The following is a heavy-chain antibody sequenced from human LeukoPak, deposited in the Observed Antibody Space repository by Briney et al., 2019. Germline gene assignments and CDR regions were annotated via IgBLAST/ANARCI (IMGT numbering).Heavy chain of an antibody. V-gene: IGHV3-74*01. J-gene: IGHJ4*02. CDR2: INSDGSST. D-gene: IGHD3-3*01. Sequence: GGSLRLSCAASGFTFSSYWMHWVRQAPGKGLVWVSRINSDGSSTSYADSVKGRFTISRDNAKNTLYLQMYSLRAEDTAVYYCARGDYDFWSGSKNIWGQGTLVTVSS. CDR3: ARGDYDFWSGSKNI. CDR1: GFTFSSYW.